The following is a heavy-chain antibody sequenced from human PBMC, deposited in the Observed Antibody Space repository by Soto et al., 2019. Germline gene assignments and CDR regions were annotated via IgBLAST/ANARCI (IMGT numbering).Heavy chain of an antibody. Sequence: ASVKVSCKVSGYTLTEVSMHWVRQAPGKGLEWMGGSDPEDGETIYAQKFQGRVTMTEDTSTDTAYMELSSLRSEDTAVYYCATLGYYDILTGYWVTPGKYYFDYWGQGTLVTVSS. CDR2: SDPEDGET. CDR3: ATLGYYDILTGYWVTPGKYYFDY. D-gene: IGHD3-9*01. J-gene: IGHJ4*02. V-gene: IGHV1-24*01. CDR1: GYTLTEVS.